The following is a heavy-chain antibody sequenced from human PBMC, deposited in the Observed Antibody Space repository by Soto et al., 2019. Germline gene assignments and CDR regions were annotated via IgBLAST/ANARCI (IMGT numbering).Heavy chain of an antibody. CDR1: GFTFSSYG. V-gene: IGHV3-30*18. D-gene: IGHD3-3*01. CDR3: AKDLDSYPPRFWRGPSNHYYGMDV. Sequence: QVQLVESGGGVVQPGRSLRLSCAASGFTFSSYGMHWVRQAPGKGLEWVAVISYDGSNKYYADSVKGRFTISRHNSKITLYLQMNSRRAQDTGVYYSAKDLDSYPPRFWRGPSNHYYGMDVWGQGTTVTVSS. J-gene: IGHJ6*02. CDR2: ISYDGSNK.